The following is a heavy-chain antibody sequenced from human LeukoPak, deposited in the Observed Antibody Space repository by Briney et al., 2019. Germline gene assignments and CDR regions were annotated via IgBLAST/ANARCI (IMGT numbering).Heavy chain of an antibody. CDR3: ASRHHIAAAGKVDY. J-gene: IGHJ4*02. Sequence: PSETLSLTCTVSGGSISSGGYYWSWIRQHPGKGLEWIGYIYYSGSTYYNPSLKSRVTISVDTSKNQFSLKLSSVTAADTAVYYCASRHHIAAAGKVDYWGQGTLVTVSS. V-gene: IGHV4-31*03. D-gene: IGHD6-13*01. CDR2: IYYSGST. CDR1: GGSISSGGYY.